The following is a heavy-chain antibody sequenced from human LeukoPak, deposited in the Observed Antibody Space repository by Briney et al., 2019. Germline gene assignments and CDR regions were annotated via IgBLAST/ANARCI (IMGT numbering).Heavy chain of an antibody. D-gene: IGHD4-17*01. CDR2: INHSGST. CDR3: ARLVGDYAFDY. Sequence: SETLSLTCAVYGGSFSGYYWSWIRQPPGKGLEWIGEINHSGSTNYNPSLKSRVTISVDTSKNQFSLKLSSVTAADTAVYYCARLVGDYAFDYWGQGTLVTVSS. V-gene: IGHV4-34*01. J-gene: IGHJ4*02. CDR1: GGSFSGYY.